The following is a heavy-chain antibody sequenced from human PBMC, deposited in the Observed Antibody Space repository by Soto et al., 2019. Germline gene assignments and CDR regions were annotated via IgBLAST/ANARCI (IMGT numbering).Heavy chain of an antibody. Sequence: QVHLAQSGAEVKKPGASVKVSCKGSGYAFTTYGITWVRQAPGQGLEWMGWISAHNGNTNYAQKLQGRVTVTRDTSKSTAYMELRSLRSADTDVYYCARGRYGDYWGQGALVTVSS. V-gene: IGHV1-18*01. D-gene: IGHD1-1*01. CDR3: ARGRYGDY. J-gene: IGHJ4*02. CDR1: GYAFTTYG. CDR2: ISAHNGNT.